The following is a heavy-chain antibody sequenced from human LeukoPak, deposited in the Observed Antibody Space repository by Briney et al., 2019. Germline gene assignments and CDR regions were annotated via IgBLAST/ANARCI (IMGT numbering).Heavy chain of an antibody. J-gene: IGHJ4*01. CDR2: LSGSGIRT. CDR1: GFTFSNSA. Sequence: GGSLRLSCAASGFTFSNSAMSWVRQAPGKGLEWVSTLSGSGIRTYYADSVKGRFTIYRDNSKNTLYLQMNTLRAEDSALYYCAKGIYSSGWSYFDYWGHGTLVTVSS. D-gene: IGHD6-19*01. CDR3: AKGIYSSGWSYFDY. V-gene: IGHV3-23*01.